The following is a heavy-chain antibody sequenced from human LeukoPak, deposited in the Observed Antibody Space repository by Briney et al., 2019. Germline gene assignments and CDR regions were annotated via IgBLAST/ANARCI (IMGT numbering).Heavy chain of an antibody. D-gene: IGHD3-22*01. V-gene: IGHV4-59*01. Sequence: SETLSLTCTVSGGSISSYYWSWIRQPPGKGLEWIGYIYYSGSTNYNPSLKSRVTISVDTSKNQFSLKLSSVTAADTAVYYCARDKYYYDSSGYFLFDYWGQGTLVTVSS. CDR2: IYYSGST. CDR3: ARDKYYYDSSGYFLFDY. CDR1: GGSISSYY. J-gene: IGHJ4*02.